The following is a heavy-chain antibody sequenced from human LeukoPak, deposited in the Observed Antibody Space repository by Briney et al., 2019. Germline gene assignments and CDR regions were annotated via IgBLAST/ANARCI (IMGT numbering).Heavy chain of an antibody. CDR2: IWYDGSNK. J-gene: IGHJ4*02. CDR1: GFTFSSYG. CDR3: ASSRSSTWYGLEY. V-gene: IGHV3-33*01. D-gene: IGHD6-13*01. Sequence: QPGRSLRLSCAASGFTFSSYGMHWVRQAPGKGLEWVAVIWYDGSNKYYVGSVKGRFTISRDDSKNTLYLQMNSLRAKDTALYYCASSRSSTWYGLEYWGQGTLVTVSS.